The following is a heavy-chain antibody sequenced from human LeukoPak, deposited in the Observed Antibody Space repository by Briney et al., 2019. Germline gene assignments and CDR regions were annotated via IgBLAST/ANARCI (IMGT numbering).Heavy chain of an antibody. CDR2: MYNGGST. CDR1: GASISSLY. Sequence: SETLSLICAVSGASISSLYLTWIRQPAGKGLEYIGRMYNGGSTNYNPSLKSRVTMSADTSKNQFSLKMSSVTAADTAVYYCAKHFYDSSGNNWRGIDYWGQGTLVTVSS. D-gene: IGHD3-22*01. CDR3: AKHFYDSSGNNWRGIDY. J-gene: IGHJ4*02. V-gene: IGHV4-4*07.